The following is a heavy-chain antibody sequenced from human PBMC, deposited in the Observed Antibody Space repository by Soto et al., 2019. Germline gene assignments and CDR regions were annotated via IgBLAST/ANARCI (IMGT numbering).Heavy chain of an antibody. CDR3: AHRGGATVGLYYFDY. Sequence: SGPTLVNPTQTLTLTCTFSGFSLSTTGVGVSWIRQPPGKALEWLALIYWHDDKRYNPSLKSRLTITNDTSKNQVVLTMTNMDPVDTAKYYGAHRGGATVGLYYFDYWGQGALVTVSS. V-gene: IGHV2-5*01. J-gene: IGHJ4*02. D-gene: IGHD3-16*01. CDR1: GFSLSTTGVG. CDR2: IYWHDDK.